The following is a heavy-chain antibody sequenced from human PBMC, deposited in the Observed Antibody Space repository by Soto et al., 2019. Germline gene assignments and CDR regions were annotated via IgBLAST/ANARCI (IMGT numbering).Heavy chain of an antibody. CDR1: GFTFSSYG. CDR3: ANDLPDCSCGSCYPDFDY. J-gene: IGHJ4*02. CDR2: ISYDGSNK. Sequence: QVQLVESGGGVVQPGRSLRLSCAASGFTFSSYGMHWVRQAPGKGLEWVAVISYDGSNKYYADYLKGQFTISRDNSKNTLYLQMNSLRDDDTAVYYCANDLPDCSCGSCYPDFDYWGQGTLVTDSS. V-gene: IGHV3-30*18. D-gene: IGHD2-15*01.